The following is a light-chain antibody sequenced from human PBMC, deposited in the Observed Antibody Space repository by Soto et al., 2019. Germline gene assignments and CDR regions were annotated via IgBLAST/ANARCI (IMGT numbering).Light chain of an antibody. Sequence: EIVMTQSPATLSVSPGERATLSCRASQRISSNLAWYQQKPGQAPRLLIYGASTRATGIPARFSGSGSGTEFTLTISSLQSEDFAVYYCQQYYSTPTFGQGTKVEIK. CDR3: QQYYSTPT. CDR2: GAS. CDR1: QRISSN. J-gene: IGKJ1*01. V-gene: IGKV3-15*01.